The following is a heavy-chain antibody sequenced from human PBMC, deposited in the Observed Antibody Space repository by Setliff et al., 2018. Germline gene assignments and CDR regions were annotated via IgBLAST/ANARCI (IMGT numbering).Heavy chain of an antibody. D-gene: IGHD3-22*01. CDR2: ISVNGTYI. J-gene: IGHJ4*02. CDR3: VRGSAYSSGSFDC. CDR1: GFSFREYY. V-gene: IGHV3-11*06. Sequence: GGSLRLSCEASGFSFREYYMSWIRQAPGKGLEWVSYISVNGTYIDYADSVKGRFTISRDNGKNTVYLQMNSLRAEDTAMYYCVRGSAYSSGSFDCWGQGTLVTVSS.